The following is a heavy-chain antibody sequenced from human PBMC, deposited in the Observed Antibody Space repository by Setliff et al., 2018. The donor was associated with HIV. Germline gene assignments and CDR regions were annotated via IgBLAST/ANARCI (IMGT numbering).Heavy chain of an antibody. J-gene: IGHJ4*02. CDR2: INPNSGDT. V-gene: IGHV1-2*02. Sequence: ASVKVSCKASGYIFTVYLMHWVRQAPGQGLEWMGWINPNSGDTKYSQHFEGRVTMTRDPSISTAYMELSSLKSEDTAVYYCARGTDFWSGSSNFDYWGQGTQVTVSS. CDR1: GYIFTVYL. CDR3: ARGTDFWSGSSNFDY. D-gene: IGHD3-3*01.